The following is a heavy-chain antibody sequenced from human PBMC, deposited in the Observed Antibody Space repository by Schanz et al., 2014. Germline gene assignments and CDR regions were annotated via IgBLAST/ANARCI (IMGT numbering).Heavy chain of an antibody. CDR2: ISRDGTTS. V-gene: IGHV3-48*04. Sequence: VQLVESGGRVVQPGRSLRLSCAASGFVFRGYVMHWVRQAPGKGLEWLSYISRDGTTSYYADSVKGRFTISRDNAKNSLYLEMTSLRGEDTAVYYCARENLNWEAFDIWGQGTVVTVSS. D-gene: IGHD7-27*01. CDR3: ARENLNWEAFDI. J-gene: IGHJ3*02. CDR1: GFVFRGYV.